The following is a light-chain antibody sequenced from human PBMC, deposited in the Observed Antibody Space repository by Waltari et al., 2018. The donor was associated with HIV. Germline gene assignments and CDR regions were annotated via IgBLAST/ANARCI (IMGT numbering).Light chain of an antibody. CDR2: KDT. Sequence: SRDLTQPPSVSVSPGQTARITCSGDALSKQYSYWCQQKAGHAPVLVIFKDTERPSGIPERFSASSSGTTVTLTITSVEAEDEAEYFCQSSDTTASHELFGGGTKLTVL. CDR3: QSSDTTASHEL. CDR1: ALSKQY. J-gene: IGLJ2*01. V-gene: IGLV3-25*03.